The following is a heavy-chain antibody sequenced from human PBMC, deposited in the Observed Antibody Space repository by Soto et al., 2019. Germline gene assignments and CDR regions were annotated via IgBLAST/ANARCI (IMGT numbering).Heavy chain of an antibody. J-gene: IGHJ5*02. Sequence: GGSLRLSCAASGFTFSSYAMHWVRQAPGKGLEWVAVISYDGSNKYYADSVKGRFTISRDNSKNTLYLQMNSLRAEDTAVYYCARDGVAGTRNNWFAPWGQGTLVTVSS. V-gene: IGHV3-30-3*01. CDR2: ISYDGSNK. CDR3: ARDGVAGTRNNWFAP. D-gene: IGHD6-19*01. CDR1: GFTFSSYA.